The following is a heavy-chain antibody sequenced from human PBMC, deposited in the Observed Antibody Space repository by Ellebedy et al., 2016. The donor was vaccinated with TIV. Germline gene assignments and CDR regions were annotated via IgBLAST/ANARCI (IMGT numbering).Heavy chain of an antibody. CDR3: ARGDYRGSGGLSDY. CDR2: ISWNGANI. V-gene: IGHV3-9*01. Sequence: GGSLRLSCAASGLTFDDYAMHWVRQVPGKGLEWDAVISWNGANIGYADSVKGRFTISRDNAKSSLYLQLNSLKVEDTALYYCARGDYRGSGGLSDYWGQGSQVTVSS. D-gene: IGHD3-10*01. CDR1: GLTFDDYA. J-gene: IGHJ4*02.